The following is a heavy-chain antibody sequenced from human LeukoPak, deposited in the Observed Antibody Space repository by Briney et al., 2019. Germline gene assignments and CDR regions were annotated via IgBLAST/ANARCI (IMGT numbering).Heavy chain of an antibody. CDR3: TRDSDYGDFGPTNDAFDI. D-gene: IGHD4-17*01. CDR2: IRSKAYGGTT. CDR1: GFTFGDYA. J-gene: IGHJ3*02. Sequence: GGSLRLSCTASGFTFGDYAMSWLRQAPGKGLEWVGFIRSKAYGGTTEYAASVKGRFTISRDDSKSIAYLQMNSLKTEDTAVYYCTRDSDYGDFGPTNDAFDIWGQGTMVTVSS. V-gene: IGHV3-49*03.